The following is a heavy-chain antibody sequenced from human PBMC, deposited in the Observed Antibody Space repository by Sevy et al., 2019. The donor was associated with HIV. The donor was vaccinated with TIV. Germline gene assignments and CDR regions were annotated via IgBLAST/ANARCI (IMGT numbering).Heavy chain of an antibody. J-gene: IGHJ3*02. D-gene: IGHD6-13*01. CDR2: ISGSGGST. CDR1: GFTFSSYA. CDR3: ARDGYSSSWATVGDAFDI. Sequence: GGSLRLSCAASGFTFSSYAMRWVRQAPGKGLEWVSAISGSGGSTYYADSVKGRFTISRDNSKNTLYLQMNSLRAEDTAVYYCARDGYSSSWATVGDAFDIWGQGTMVTVSS. V-gene: IGHV3-23*01.